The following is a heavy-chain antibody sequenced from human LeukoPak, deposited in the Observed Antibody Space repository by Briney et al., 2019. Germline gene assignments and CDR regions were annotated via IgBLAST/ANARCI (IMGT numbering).Heavy chain of an antibody. CDR2: ISWDGGST. Sequence: GGSLRLSCAASGFTFDDYAMHWVRQAPGKGLEWVSLISWDGGSTYYADSVKGRFTISRDNAKNSLYLQMNSLRAEDTAVYYCASYGSGSYEDYFDYWGQGTLVTVSS. J-gene: IGHJ4*02. D-gene: IGHD3-10*01. CDR1: GFTFDDYA. V-gene: IGHV3-43D*03. CDR3: ASYGSGSYEDYFDY.